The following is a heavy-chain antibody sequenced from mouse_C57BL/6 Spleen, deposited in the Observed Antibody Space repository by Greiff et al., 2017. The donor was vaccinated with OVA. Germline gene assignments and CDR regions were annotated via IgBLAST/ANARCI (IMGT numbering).Heavy chain of an antibody. J-gene: IGHJ3*01. D-gene: IGHD2-5*01. CDR3: ARDYSNYSAWFAY. CDR2: IYPGSGST. CDR1: GYTFTSYW. Sequence: VQLQQPGAELVKPGASVKMSCKASGYTFTSYWITWVKQRPGQGLEWIGDIYPGSGSTNYNEKFKSKATLTVDTSSSTAYMQLSSLTSEDSAVYYCARDYSNYSAWFAYWGQGTLVTVSA. V-gene: IGHV1-55*01.